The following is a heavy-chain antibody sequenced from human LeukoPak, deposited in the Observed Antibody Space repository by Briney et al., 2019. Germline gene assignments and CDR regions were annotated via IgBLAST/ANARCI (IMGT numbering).Heavy chain of an antibody. J-gene: IGHJ4*02. D-gene: IGHD6-13*01. CDR3: AKDLRAAAGGNQGLDY. CDR2: ISNDGINK. Sequence: GRSLRLSCAASGFTFSSYAMHWVRQAPGKGLEWVALISNDGINKYYADSAKGRFTISRDNSKNTLFLQMSSLRAEDTAVYYCAKDLRAAAGGNQGLDYWGQGTLVTVSS. CDR1: GFTFSSYA. V-gene: IGHV3-30-3*01.